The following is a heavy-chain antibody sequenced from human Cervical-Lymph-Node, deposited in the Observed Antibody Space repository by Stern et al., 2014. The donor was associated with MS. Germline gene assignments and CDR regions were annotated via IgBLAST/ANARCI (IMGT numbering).Heavy chain of an antibody. CDR3: ARSSYCSSTSGFNWFDP. Sequence: VQLVQSGAEVKKPGASVKVSCKASGYTFTSYGISWVRQAPGQGLEWMGRISAYNGNTNYAQKLKGRVTMTTDTSTSTAYMELRSLRSDDTAVYYCARSSYCSSTSGFNWFDPWGQGTLVTVSS. V-gene: IGHV1-18*04. J-gene: IGHJ5*02. D-gene: IGHD2-2*01. CDR1: GYTFTSYG. CDR2: ISAYNGNT.